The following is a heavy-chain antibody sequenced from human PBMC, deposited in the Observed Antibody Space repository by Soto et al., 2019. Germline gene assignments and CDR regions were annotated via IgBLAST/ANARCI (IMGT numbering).Heavy chain of an antibody. V-gene: IGHV3-33*01. J-gene: IGHJ4*02. CDR2: IWYDGSNK. D-gene: IGHD1-1*01. CDR1: GFTFSSNG. Sequence: QVQLVESGGGVVQPGRSLRLSCAASGFTFSSNGMHWVRQAPGKGLEWVAVIWYDGSNKYYADSVKGRFTISRDNSKNTLYLQMNSLRAEDTAVYYCARVGTTGTTVDYWGQGTLVTVSS. CDR3: ARVGTTGTTVDY.